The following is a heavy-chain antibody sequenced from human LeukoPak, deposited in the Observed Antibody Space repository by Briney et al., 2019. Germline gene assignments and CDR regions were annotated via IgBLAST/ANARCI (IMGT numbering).Heavy chain of an antibody. CDR3: TTDRGSAADFDY. CDR1: GFTFSNAW. V-gene: IGHV3-15*01. Sequence: GGSLRLSCAASGFTFSNAWMSWVRQAPGKGLEWVGRIKSKTDGGTTDYAAPVKGRFTISRDDSKNTLYLQMNSLKTEDTAVYYCTTDRGSAADFDYWGQGILVTVSS. CDR2: IKSKTDGGTT. J-gene: IGHJ4*02. D-gene: IGHD2-2*01.